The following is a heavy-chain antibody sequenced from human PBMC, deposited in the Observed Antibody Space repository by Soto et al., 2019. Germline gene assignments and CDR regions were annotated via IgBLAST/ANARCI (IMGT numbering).Heavy chain of an antibody. Sequence: GGSLRLSCAASGFTFDDYAMHWVRQAPGKGLEWVSGISWNSGSIGYADSVKGRFTISRDNAKNSLYLQMNSLRAEDTALYYCAKEYCSSTSCYDYYYGMDVGGQGTTFTVSS. CDR2: ISWNSGSI. D-gene: IGHD2-2*01. J-gene: IGHJ6*02. CDR3: AKEYCSSTSCYDYYYGMDV. CDR1: GFTFDDYA. V-gene: IGHV3-9*01.